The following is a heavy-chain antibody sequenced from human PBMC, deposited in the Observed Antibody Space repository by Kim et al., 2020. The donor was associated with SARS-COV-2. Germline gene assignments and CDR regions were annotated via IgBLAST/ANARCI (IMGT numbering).Heavy chain of an antibody. CDR2: IIPIFGTA. CDR3: ARDCGIPLTDYYYYYGMDV. J-gene: IGHJ6*02. V-gene: IGHV1-69*13. Sequence: SVKVSCKASGGNFSSYAISWVRQAPGQGLEWMGGIIPIFGTANYAQKFQGRVTITADESTSTAYMELSSLRSEDTAVYYCARDCGIPLTDYYYYYGMDVWGQGTTVTVSS. CDR1: GGNFSSYA. D-gene: IGHD1-26*01.